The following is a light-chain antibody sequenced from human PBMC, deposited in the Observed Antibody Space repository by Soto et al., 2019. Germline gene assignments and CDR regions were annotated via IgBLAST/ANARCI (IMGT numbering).Light chain of an antibody. CDR1: QVISRA. Sequence: AIQLTQSPSAVSASVGDSVTIACRASQVISRALAWHQQKPGKAPKLLIYDASSLKTGVPSRFSGSGSGTDFTLTISGLQPEDFATYCCQQFNSYPITFGQGTRLEIK. CDR3: QQFNSYPIT. CDR2: DAS. V-gene: IGKV1-13*02. J-gene: IGKJ5*01.